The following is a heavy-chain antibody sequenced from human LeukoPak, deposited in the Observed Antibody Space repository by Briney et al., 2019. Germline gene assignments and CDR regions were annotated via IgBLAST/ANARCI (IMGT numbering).Heavy chain of an antibody. CDR1: GFTLSSNY. CDR3: ARGRWTVYGMDV. D-gene: IGHD5-24*01. CDR2: IYSGGST. V-gene: IGHV3-66*02. J-gene: IGHJ6*02. Sequence: GGSLRLSCAASGFTLSSNYMGWVRQAPGRGLEWVSFIYSGGSTYYADSVKGRFTISRDNSKNTLYLQMNSLGAEDTAVYYCARGRWTVYGMDVWGQGTTVTVSS.